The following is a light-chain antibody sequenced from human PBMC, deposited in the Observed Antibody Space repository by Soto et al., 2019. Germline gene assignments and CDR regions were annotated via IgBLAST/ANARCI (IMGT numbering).Light chain of an antibody. CDR3: QQYNSYSQRT. V-gene: IGKV1-5*01. Sequence: DIQMTQSPSTLSASVGDRVTITCRASQSISSWLAWYQQKPGKAPKLLIYDASSLESGVPSRFSGSGSGTEFTLTISSLQPDDFAIYYCQQYNSYSQRTFGQGTKVEIK. J-gene: IGKJ1*01. CDR2: DAS. CDR1: QSISSW.